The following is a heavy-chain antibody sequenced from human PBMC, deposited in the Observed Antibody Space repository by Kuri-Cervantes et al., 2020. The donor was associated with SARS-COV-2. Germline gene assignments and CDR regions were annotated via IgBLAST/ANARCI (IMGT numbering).Heavy chain of an antibody. CDR1: GYSFTSYW. V-gene: IGHV5-51*01. D-gene: IGHD3-10*01. CDR3: ASPSGITMVRGVIIGNYYYYGMDV. Sequence: GESLKISCKGSGYSFTSYWIGWVRQMPGKGLEWMGIIYPGDSDTNYSPSFQGHVTISADKSISTAYLQWSSLKASDTAMYYCASPSGITMVRGVIIGNYYYYGMDVWGQGTTVTVSS. J-gene: IGHJ6*02. CDR2: IYPGDSDT.